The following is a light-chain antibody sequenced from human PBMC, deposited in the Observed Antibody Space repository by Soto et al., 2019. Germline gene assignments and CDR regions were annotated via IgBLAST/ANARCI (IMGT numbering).Light chain of an antibody. CDR3: QHLNSYPIT. CDR1: QGISSH. CDR2: VAS. V-gene: IGKV1-9*01. Sequence: DIQLTQSPSFLSASVGDRVTITCRASQGISSHLAWYQQQPGKAPKLLIYVASTLQSGGPSRFSGSGSGTEFTLTISGLQPEDFASYYCQHLNSYPITCGQGTRLEIK. J-gene: IGKJ5*01.